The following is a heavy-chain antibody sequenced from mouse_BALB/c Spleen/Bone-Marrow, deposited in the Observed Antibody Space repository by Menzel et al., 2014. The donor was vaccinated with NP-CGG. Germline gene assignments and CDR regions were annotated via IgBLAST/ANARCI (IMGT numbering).Heavy chain of an antibody. CDR2: IWAGGIT. D-gene: IGHD1-2*01. J-gene: IGHJ2*01. V-gene: IGHV2-9*02. Sequence: VKLQESGPGLVAPSQSLSITCTVSEFSLTTYGVHWVRRPPGRGLEWLGVIWAGGITNYNSTLMSRLSISKDNSKSQVFLKMNSLQTDDTAMYYCARGLRLRDYFDYWGQGTTLTVSS. CDR1: EFSLTTYG. CDR3: ARGLRLRDYFDY.